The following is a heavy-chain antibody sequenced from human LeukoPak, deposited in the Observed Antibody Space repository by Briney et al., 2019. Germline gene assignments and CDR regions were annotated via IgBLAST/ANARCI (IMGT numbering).Heavy chain of an antibody. V-gene: IGHV4-59*01. J-gene: IGHJ3*02. D-gene: IGHD3-22*01. Sequence: SETLSLTCNVSGGSISSYYWSWIRQPPGKGLEWIGYIYYSGSTNYNPSLKSRVTISVDTSKNQFSLKLSSVTAADTAVYYCARGGDYYDSSGYYNDAFDIWGQGTMVTVSS. CDR1: GGSISSYY. CDR3: ARGGDYYDSSGYYNDAFDI. CDR2: IYYSGST.